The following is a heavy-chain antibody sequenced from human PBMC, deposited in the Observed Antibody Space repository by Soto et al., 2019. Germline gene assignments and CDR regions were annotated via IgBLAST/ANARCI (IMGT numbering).Heavy chain of an antibody. D-gene: IGHD1-26*01. CDR2: INYSGST. J-gene: IGHJ6*02. V-gene: IGHV4-30-4*01. Sequence: TLSLTCSVSSGSISSSDYYWSLIRQPPGKGLEWIGYINYSGSTVYNPSLKSRVTISVDTSKNQFSLKLSSVTAADTAVYYCARQSGSNYYGMDVWGQGTTVTVSS. CDR3: ARQSGSNYYGMDV. CDR1: SGSISSSDYY.